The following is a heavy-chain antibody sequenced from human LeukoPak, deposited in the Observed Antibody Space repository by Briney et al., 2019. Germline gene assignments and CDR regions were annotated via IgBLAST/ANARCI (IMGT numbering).Heavy chain of an antibody. J-gene: IGHJ4*02. CDR1: GFTLSTYA. D-gene: IGHD3-10*01. CDR2: TSYDGTDP. Sequence: EGSLRLSCAVSGFTLSTYAMHWVRQAPGKGLEWVTITSYDGTDPYYVDSVKGRFTISRDNSKNTVYLQMNSLKSEDTAVYYCARDGYYYGSGSYYKVDFDYWGQGTLVTVSS. CDR3: ARDGYYYGSGSYYKVDFDY. V-gene: IGHV3-30*01.